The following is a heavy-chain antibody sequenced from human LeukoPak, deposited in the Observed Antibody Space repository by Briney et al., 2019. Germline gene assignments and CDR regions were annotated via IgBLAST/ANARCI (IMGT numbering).Heavy chain of an antibody. V-gene: IGHV1-8*01. CDR3: ALRRPGYSSGWYRALPHAFDI. CDR2: MNPNSGNT. J-gene: IGHJ3*02. Sequence: EASVKVSCKASGYTFTSYDINWVRQATGQGLEWMGWMNPNSGNTGYAQKFQGRVTMTWHTSISTAYMELSSLRSEDTAVYYCALRRPGYSSGWYRALPHAFDIWGQGTMVTVSS. D-gene: IGHD6-19*01. CDR1: GYTFTSYD.